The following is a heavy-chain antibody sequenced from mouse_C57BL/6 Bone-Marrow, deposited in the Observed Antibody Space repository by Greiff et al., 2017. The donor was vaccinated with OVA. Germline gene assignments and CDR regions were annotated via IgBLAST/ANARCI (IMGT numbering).Heavy chain of an antibody. D-gene: IGHD1-1*01. CDR2: FHPYNDDT. CDR1: GYTFTTYP. J-gene: IGHJ4*01. V-gene: IGHV1-47*01. Sequence: VKLQESGAELVKPGASVKMSCKASGYTFTTYPIEWMKQNHGKSLEWIGNFHPYNDDTKYNEKFKGKATLTVEKSSSTVYLELSRLTSDDSAVYYCARRGYYGSIYAMDYWGQGTSVTVSS. CDR3: ARRGYYGSIYAMDY.